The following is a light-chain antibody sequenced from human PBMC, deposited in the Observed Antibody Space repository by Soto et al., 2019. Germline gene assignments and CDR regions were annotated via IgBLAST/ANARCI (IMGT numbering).Light chain of an antibody. Sequence: DIKMTQSPSTLSASVGDRVTITCRASQSISSWLAWYQQKPGKAPNLLIYKASSLATGVPSRFSGSGSGTEFTLTISSLQPDDFATYYCQQYNSYLWTFGQGTKVEIK. CDR3: QQYNSYLWT. J-gene: IGKJ1*01. V-gene: IGKV1-5*03. CDR2: KAS. CDR1: QSISSW.